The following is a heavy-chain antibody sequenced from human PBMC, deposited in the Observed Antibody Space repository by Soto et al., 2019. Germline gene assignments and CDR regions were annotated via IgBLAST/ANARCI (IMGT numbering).Heavy chain of an antibody. CDR2: IYYSGST. CDR1: GGSIGSDDYY. V-gene: IGHV4-31*03. D-gene: IGHD3-10*01. Sequence: SETLSLTCTVSGGSIGSDDYYWSWIRQRPGKGLEWIGYIYYSGSTHYNPSLKSRGTISVDTSNNQFSLKLTSVTAADTAVYYCARYGSGSHYHFDYWGQGTLVTVSS. CDR3: ARYGSGSHYHFDY. J-gene: IGHJ4*02.